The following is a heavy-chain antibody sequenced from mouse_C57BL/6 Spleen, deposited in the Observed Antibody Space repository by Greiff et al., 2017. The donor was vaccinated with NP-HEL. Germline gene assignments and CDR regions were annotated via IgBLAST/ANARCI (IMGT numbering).Heavy chain of an antibody. J-gene: IGHJ4*01. Sequence: EVKLMESGGGLVKPGGSLKLSCAASGFTFSDYGMHWVRQAPEKGLEWVAYISSGSSTIYYADTVKGRFTIARDNAKNNLFLQMTSLRSEDTAMYDGAREDWVDAMDYWGQGTSVTVAS. D-gene: IGHD4-1*01. V-gene: IGHV5-17*01. CDR2: ISSGSSTI. CDR3: AREDWVDAMDY. CDR1: GFTFSDYG.